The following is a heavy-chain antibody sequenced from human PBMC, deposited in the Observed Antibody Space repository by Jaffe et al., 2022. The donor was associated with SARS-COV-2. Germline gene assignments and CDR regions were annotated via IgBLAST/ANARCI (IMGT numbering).Heavy chain of an antibody. CDR3: ARDTRRGEYCGGDCYYYYYGMDV. V-gene: IGHV1-69*08. D-gene: IGHD2-21*02. CDR1: GGTFSSYT. Sequence: QVQLVQSGAEVKKPGSSVKVSCKASGGTFSSYTISWVRQAPGQGLEWMGRIIPILGIANYAQKFQGRVTITADKSTSTAYMELSSLRSEDTAVYYCARDTRRGEYCGGDCYYYYYGMDVWGQGTTVTVSS. J-gene: IGHJ6*02. CDR2: IIPILGIA.